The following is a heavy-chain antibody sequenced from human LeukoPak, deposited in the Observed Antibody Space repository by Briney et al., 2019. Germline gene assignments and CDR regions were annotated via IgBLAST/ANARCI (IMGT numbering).Heavy chain of an antibody. V-gene: IGHV4-39*07. Sequence: PSETLSLTCTVSGGSISSSSYYWGWIRQPPGKGLEWIGSIYYSGSTYYNPSLKSRVTISVDTSKNQFSLKLSSVTAADTAVYYCARVGPDVRVVKFDPWGQGTLVTVSS. CDR2: IYYSGST. D-gene: IGHD3-22*01. CDR1: GGSISSSSYY. J-gene: IGHJ5*02. CDR3: ARVGPDVRVVKFDP.